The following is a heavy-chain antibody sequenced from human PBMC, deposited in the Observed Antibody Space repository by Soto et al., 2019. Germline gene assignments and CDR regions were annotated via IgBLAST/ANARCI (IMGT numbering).Heavy chain of an antibody. D-gene: IGHD2-8*01. CDR1: GYTFSSYW. CDR2: VNGDGSST. Sequence: GGSLRLSCAASGYTFSSYWMHWVRQAPGKGLVWVSRVNGDGSSTSYADPVKGRFTISRDNAKNTVHLQMDSLRAEHTAVYYCARVMANLPWYFGCWGQGTQVTV. J-gene: IGHJ4*02. V-gene: IGHV3-74*01. CDR3: ARVMANLPWYFGC.